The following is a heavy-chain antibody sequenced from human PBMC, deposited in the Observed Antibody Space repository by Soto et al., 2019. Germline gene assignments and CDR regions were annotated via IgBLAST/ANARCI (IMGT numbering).Heavy chain of an antibody. CDR1: GYFFTSYG. Sequence: QVQLVQSGGEVVQPGASVKVSCKASGYFFTSYGITWVRQAPGQGLEWMGWISPYNGNTKYAQNFQGRVTMTTDTSKSTAYMEVRRLRSDDPAVYYCARDFGSDLSAPGAVFDYWGQGTLVTVSS. V-gene: IGHV1-18*04. CDR2: ISPYNGNT. CDR3: ARDFGSDLSAPGAVFDY. J-gene: IGHJ4*02. D-gene: IGHD2-21*02.